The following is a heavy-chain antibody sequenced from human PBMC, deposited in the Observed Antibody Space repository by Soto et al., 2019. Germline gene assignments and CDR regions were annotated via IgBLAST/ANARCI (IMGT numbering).Heavy chain of an antibody. J-gene: IGHJ6*02. Sequence: PAGSLRLCSAASWFSVSSMYMSWVRQAPGKGLEWVSVIYRGGITFYADSVKGRFTISRDNSKNMLYLQMNSLRAEDTAVYYCVRDFGSSSEGGMVVGGQGTTVTVSS. CDR2: IYRGGIT. CDR3: VRDFGSSSEGGMVV. V-gene: IGHV3-53*01. D-gene: IGHD6-6*01. CDR1: WFSVSSMY.